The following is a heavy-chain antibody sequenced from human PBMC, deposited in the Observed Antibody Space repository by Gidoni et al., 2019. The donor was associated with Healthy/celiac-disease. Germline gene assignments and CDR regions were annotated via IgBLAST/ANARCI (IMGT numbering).Heavy chain of an antibody. J-gene: IGHJ4*02. Sequence: QVQLVESGGGVVQPGGSLRLSCAESGFPFSSDGMHGVRQAPGQGLEWVTFVRYDGSNTYYADSVKGRFTISRDNSKNTLYLQMNSLRAEDTAVYYCGKDEGTTVVPDYWGQGTLVTVSS. CDR3: GKDEGTTVVPDY. CDR1: GFPFSSDG. V-gene: IGHV3-30*02. CDR2: VRYDGSNT. D-gene: IGHD4-17*01.